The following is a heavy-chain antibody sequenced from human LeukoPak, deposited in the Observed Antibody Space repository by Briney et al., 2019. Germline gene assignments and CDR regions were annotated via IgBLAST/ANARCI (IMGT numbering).Heavy chain of an antibody. CDR2: ISAYNGNT. Sequence: ASVKVSCKASGYTFTSYGISWVRQAPGQGLEWMGWISAYNGNTNYAQKLQGRVTMTTDTSTSTAYMELRSPRSDDTAVYYCARNVAVAGIIIAWFDPWGQGTLVTVSS. J-gene: IGHJ5*02. D-gene: IGHD6-19*01. V-gene: IGHV1-18*01. CDR3: ARNVAVAGIIIAWFDP. CDR1: GYTFTSYG.